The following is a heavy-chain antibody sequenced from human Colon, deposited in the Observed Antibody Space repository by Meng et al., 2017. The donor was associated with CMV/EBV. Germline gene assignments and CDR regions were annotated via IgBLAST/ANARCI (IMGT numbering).Heavy chain of an antibody. CDR2: IFHSGST. CDR3: ARISPGTTGAFDY. Sequence: SETLSLTCTVSGGSISSSTHFWGWIRQSPGKGLEWIGTIFHSGSTYHNPSLKSRVTISVDTSKNQFSLKLSSVTAADTAVYYCARISPGTTGAFDYWGQGTLVTVSS. D-gene: IGHD1-7*01. V-gene: IGHV4-39*07. CDR1: GGSISSSTHF. J-gene: IGHJ4*02.